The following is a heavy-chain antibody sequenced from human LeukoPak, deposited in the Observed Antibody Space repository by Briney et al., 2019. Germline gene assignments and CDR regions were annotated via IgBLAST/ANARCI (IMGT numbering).Heavy chain of an antibody. V-gene: IGHV3-48*03. D-gene: IGHD6-6*01. CDR3: ARNDYSSSSYFY. Sequence: PGGSLRLSCGASGFTFSSYEMNWVRQAPGKGLEWISYISSGGSAIYYADSVKGRLTISRDNAKNSLYLQMNSLRAEDTAVYYCARNDYSSSSYFYWGQGTLVTVSS. CDR1: GFTFSSYE. J-gene: IGHJ4*02. CDR2: ISSGGSAI.